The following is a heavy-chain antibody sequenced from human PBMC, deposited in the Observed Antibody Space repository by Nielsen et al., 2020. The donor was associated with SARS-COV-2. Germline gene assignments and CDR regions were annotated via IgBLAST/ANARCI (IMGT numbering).Heavy chain of an antibody. CDR1: GGSISSSNW. J-gene: IGHJ4*02. D-gene: IGHD5-18*01. CDR2: INHSGST. V-gene: IGHV4/OR15-8*01. CDR3: ARGRLTWIQGIFDD. Sequence: SETLSLTCVVSGGSISSSNWWSWVRQPPGKGLEWVGEINHSGSTNYNPSLKSRVTISVDTSKHQFSLKLSSVTAADTAVFYCARGRLTWIQGIFDDWGQGTLVTVSS.